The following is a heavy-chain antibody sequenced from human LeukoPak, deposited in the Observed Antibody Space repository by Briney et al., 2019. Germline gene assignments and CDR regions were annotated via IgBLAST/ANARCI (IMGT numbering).Heavy chain of an antibody. CDR1: GFSLSTSGMC. CDR2: IDWDDDK. V-gene: IGHV2-70*11. Sequence: SGPALVKPTQTLTLTCTFSGFSLSTSGMCVSWIRQPPGKALEWLARIDWDDDKYYSTSLKTRVTISKDTSKSQVVLTMTNMDPVDTATYYCARMKVYYGMDVWGQGTTVTVSS. CDR3: ARMKVYYGMDV. J-gene: IGHJ6*02.